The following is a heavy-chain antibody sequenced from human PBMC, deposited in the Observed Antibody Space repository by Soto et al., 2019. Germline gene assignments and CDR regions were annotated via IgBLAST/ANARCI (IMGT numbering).Heavy chain of an antibody. Sequence: LRLSCAASGFTFDNYAMHWVRQAPGKGLEWVSGISWNGNTIAYADSVKGRFTISRDNAKNSLYLQMNSLRAEDTAFYYCAKDTGSYCGQATLVTRSS. CDR1: GFTFDNYA. CDR3: AKDTGSY. D-gene: IGHD6-25*01. CDR2: ISWNGNTI. V-gene: IGHV3-9*01. J-gene: IGHJ4*02.